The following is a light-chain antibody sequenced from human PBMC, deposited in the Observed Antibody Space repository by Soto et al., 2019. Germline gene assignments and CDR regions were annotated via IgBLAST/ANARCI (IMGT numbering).Light chain of an antibody. J-gene: IGKJ2*01. CDR2: CAS. Sequence: EIVMTQSPATLSVSPGERATISCRASQRVSRNLAWYQQKPGQAPRLLIYCASTRATGIPARFSGSGSETEFTLTISSLQSEDFAVYYCQQYNNWPPYTFGQGTKLEIK. CDR3: QQYNNWPPYT. V-gene: IGKV3-15*01. CDR1: QRVSRN.